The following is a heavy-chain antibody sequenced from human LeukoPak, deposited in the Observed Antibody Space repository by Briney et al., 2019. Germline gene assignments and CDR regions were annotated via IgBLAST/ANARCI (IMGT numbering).Heavy chain of an antibody. CDR1: GGSISSYY. V-gene: IGHV4-59*01. CDR3: SRDNLEVTGWFEP. D-gene: IGHD3-3*01. J-gene: IGHJ5*02. Sequence: SETLSLTCTVSGGSISSYYWSWIRQPPGKGLEWIGYIYYSGSTNYNPSLKSRVTISVDTSKNQFSLKLSSVTAADTAVYYCSRDNLEVTGWFEPWGQGTLVTGFS. CDR2: IYYSGST.